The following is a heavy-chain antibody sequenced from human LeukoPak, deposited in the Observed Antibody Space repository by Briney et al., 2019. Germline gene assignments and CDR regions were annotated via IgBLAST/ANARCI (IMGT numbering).Heavy chain of an antibody. CDR1: GYTFTSYG. V-gene: IGHV1-18*04. D-gene: IGHD3-10*02. CDR2: ISVYTNYT. CDR3: ARDPTPTMYGDNNWFDP. Sequence: ASVKVSCKASGYTFTSYGINWVRQAPGQGLEWMAWISVYTNYTNYAQKFQDRVTMTTHTSTSTAYMELRSLRADDTAVYYCARDPTPTMYGDNNWFDPWGQGTLVIVSS. J-gene: IGHJ5*02.